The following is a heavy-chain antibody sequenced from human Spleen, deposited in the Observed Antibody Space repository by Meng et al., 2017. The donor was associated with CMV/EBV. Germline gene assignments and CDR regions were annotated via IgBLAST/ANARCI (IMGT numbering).Heavy chain of an antibody. V-gene: IGHV3-30*04. D-gene: IGHD4-11*01. CDR2: ISYDGSNK. J-gene: IGHJ4*02. CDR1: FAFSTHA. CDR3: ARDRGLYSDYVYHFDY. Sequence: FAFSTHAMNWVRQAPGKGLEWVAVISYDGSNKYYSDSVKGRFTISRDNSKNTLYLHMNRLRGEDTAVYYCARDRGLYSDYVYHFDYWGQGTLVTVSS.